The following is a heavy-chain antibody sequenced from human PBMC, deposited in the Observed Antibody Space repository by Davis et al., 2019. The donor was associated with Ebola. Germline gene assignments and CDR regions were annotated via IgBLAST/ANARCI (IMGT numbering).Heavy chain of an antibody. Sequence: GESLKISCAASGFTFSSYEMSWVRQAPGKGLEWVSAISGSGGSTYYADSVKGRFTISRDNSKTTLYLQMNSLRAEDTAVYYCAKVALGGRPGAARRWVDYWGQGTLVTVSS. D-gene: IGHD6-6*01. J-gene: IGHJ4*02. CDR2: ISGSGGST. CDR1: GFTFSSYE. CDR3: AKVALGGRPGAARRWVDY. V-gene: IGHV3-23*01.